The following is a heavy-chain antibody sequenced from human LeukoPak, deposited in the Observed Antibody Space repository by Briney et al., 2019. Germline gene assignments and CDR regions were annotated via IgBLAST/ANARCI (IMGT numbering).Heavy chain of an antibody. Sequence: PSETLSLTCTVSGGSISSYYWSWIRQPPGKGLEWIGYIYYSGSTNYNPSLKSRVTISVDTSKNQFSLKLSSVTAADTAVYYCARHEEADIVATDYWGQGTLVTVSS. CDR2: IYYSGST. CDR3: ARHEEADIVATDY. V-gene: IGHV4-59*08. J-gene: IGHJ4*02. D-gene: IGHD5-12*01. CDR1: GGSISSYY.